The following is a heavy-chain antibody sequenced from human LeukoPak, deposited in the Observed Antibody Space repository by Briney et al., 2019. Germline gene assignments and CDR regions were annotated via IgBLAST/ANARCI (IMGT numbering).Heavy chain of an antibody. J-gene: IGHJ4*02. V-gene: IGHV1-69*13. D-gene: IGHD1-1*01. CDR1: GGTFISYA. CDR3: ARVGVQLERRRYFDY. CDR2: IIPIFGTP. Sequence: SVTVSFKASGGTFISYAISWVRQAPGQGLEWMGGIIPIFGTPNYAQNFQGRVTITADESTTTAYMELSSLRSEDTAVYYCARVGVQLERRRYFDYWGQGTLVTVSS.